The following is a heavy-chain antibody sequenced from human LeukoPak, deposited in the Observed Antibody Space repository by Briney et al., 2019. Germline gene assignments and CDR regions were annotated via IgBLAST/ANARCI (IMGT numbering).Heavy chain of an antibody. Sequence: ASVKVSCKASGYTFTSYGISWVRQAPGQGLEWMGWIGAYNGNTNYAQNLQGRVTMTTDTSTGTAYMELRSLRSDDTAVYYCAREATMIHYYYYYMDVWGKGTTVTVSS. D-gene: IGHD3-22*01. CDR3: AREATMIHYYYYYMDV. CDR1: GYTFTSYG. V-gene: IGHV1-18*01. J-gene: IGHJ6*03. CDR2: IGAYNGNT.